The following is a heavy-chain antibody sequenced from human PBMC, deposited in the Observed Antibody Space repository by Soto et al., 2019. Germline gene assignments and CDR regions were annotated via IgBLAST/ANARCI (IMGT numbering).Heavy chain of an antibody. CDR2: ISYDGSNK. J-gene: IGHJ4*02. V-gene: IGHV3-30-3*01. D-gene: IGHD2-15*01. CDR3: ARELLLLRPSVLDY. CDR1: GFTFSSYA. Sequence: GGSLRLSCAASGFTFSSYAMHWVRQAPGKGLEWVAVISYDGSNKYYADSVKGRFTISRDNSKNTLYLQMNSLRAEDTAVYYCARELLLLRPSVLDYWGQGTLVTVSS.